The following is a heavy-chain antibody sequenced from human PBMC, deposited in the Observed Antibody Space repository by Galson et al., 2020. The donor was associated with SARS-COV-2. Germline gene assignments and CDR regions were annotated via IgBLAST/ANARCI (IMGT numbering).Heavy chain of an antibody. CDR2: FDPEDGET. CDR3: ATLRVSTGTILHYYYGMDV. Sequence: ASVKVSCKVSGYTLTELSMHWVRQAPGKGLEWMGGFDPEDGETIYAQKFQGRVTMPEDTSTDTAYMELSSLRSEDTAVYYCATLRVSTGTILHYYYGMDVWGQGTTVTVSS. CDR1: GYTLTELS. V-gene: IGHV1-24*01. J-gene: IGHJ6*02. D-gene: IGHD1-7*01.